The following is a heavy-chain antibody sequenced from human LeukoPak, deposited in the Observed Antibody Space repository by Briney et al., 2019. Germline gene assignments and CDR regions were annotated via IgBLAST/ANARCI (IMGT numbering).Heavy chain of an antibody. Sequence: GGSLRLSCAASGFTFSSYSIDWVRQAPEKGLEWLSYISSSSSTIYYADSVKGRFTISRDNAKNSVYLQMNSLRAEDTAVYYCARVWSSGYTKDYWGQGTLVTVSS. CDR1: GFTFSSYS. J-gene: IGHJ4*02. CDR3: ARVWSSGYTKDY. D-gene: IGHD3-22*01. V-gene: IGHV3-48*04. CDR2: ISSSSSTI.